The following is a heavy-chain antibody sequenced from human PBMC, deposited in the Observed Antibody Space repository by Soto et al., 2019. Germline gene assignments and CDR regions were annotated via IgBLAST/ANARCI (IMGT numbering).Heavy chain of an antibody. J-gene: IGHJ4*02. CDR3: AKGSRMWTPDY. V-gene: IGHV1-3*01. D-gene: IGHD2-21*01. CDR2: IAPGNGNT. Sequence: ASVKVSRKASGYTFTDAAIHWVRQAPGQSLEWLGWIAPGNGNTKYSQNFQGRVSITRDTSATTAYMELSSLRSEDTAVYYCAKGSRMWTPDYWGQGTLVTVSS. CDR1: GYTFTDAA.